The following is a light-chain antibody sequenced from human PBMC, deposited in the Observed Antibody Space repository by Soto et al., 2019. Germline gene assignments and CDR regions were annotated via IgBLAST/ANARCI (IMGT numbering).Light chain of an antibody. J-gene: IGLJ1*01. V-gene: IGLV2-8*01. CDR2: EVS. CDR1: SSDVGGYSY. CDR3: SSYAGSNNFRV. Sequence: QSALTQPPSASGSPGQSVTISCTGTSSDVGGYSYVSWYQQHPGKAPKLMIYEVSKRPSGVPDRFSGSKSGNTASLTVSGLQAEDEADYYCSSYAGSNNFRVFGTGTKLTVL.